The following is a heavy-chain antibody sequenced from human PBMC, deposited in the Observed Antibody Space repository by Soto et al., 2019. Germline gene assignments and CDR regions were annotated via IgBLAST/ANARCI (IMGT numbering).Heavy chain of an antibody. CDR1: RVTVSIYG. CDR2: ISYDGSNK. D-gene: IGHD1-7*01. Sequence: PCGSLGLCCASSRVTVSIYGVHLVLQAPGKGLEWVAVISYDGSNKYYADSVKGRFTISRDNSKNTLYLQMNSLRAEDTAVYYCAIAPPEMTGTTSPGEWFDPWGQRTLVTVSS. J-gene: IGHJ5*02. V-gene: IGHV3-30*03. CDR3: AIAPPEMTGTTSPGEWFDP.